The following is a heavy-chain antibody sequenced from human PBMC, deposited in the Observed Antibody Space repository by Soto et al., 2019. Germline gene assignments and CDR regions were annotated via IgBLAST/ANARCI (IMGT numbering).Heavy chain of an antibody. CDR3: AKPVGITIFGVDVFDY. D-gene: IGHD3-3*01. V-gene: IGHV3-23*01. J-gene: IGHJ4*02. CDR2: ISGSGGST. Sequence: PGGSLRLSCAASGFTFSSYAMSWVRQAPGKGLEWVSAISGSGGSTYYADSVKGRFTISRDNSKNTLYLQMNSLRAEDTAVYYCAKPVGITIFGVDVFDYWGQGTLVTVSS. CDR1: GFTFSSYA.